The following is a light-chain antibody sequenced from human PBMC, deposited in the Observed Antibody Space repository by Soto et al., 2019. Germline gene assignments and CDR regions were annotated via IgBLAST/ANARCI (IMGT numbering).Light chain of an antibody. V-gene: IGLV1-44*01. CDR3: AAWDDSLNGYV. CDR1: SSNIGSNT. J-gene: IGLJ1*01. CDR2: TNT. Sequence: QSALTQPPSASGTPGQRITVSCSGSSSNIGSNTVNWYQQLPGTAPKLLIYTNTQRPSGVPDRFSGSKSGTSASLAISGLQSEDEADYYCAAWDDSLNGYVFATGTKLTVL.